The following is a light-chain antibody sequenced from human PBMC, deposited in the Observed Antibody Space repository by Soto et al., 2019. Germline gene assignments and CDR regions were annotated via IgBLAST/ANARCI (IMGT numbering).Light chain of an antibody. CDR1: QSVSSNY. V-gene: IGKV3-20*01. J-gene: IGKJ4*01. CDR2: GAS. Sequence: EIVLTQPPGTLSLSPGERATLSCRASQSVSSNYLAWYQQKPGQAPRLLIYGASSRATGSPDRFSGSGSGTDFTLTISRLEPADFAVYYCQQCGSSPLTFGGGTKVEIK. CDR3: QQCGSSPLT.